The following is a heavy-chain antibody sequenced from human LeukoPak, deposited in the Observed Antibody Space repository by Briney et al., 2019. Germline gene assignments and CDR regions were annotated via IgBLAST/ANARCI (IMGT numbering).Heavy chain of an antibody. J-gene: IGHJ4*02. CDR3: AKDQGMVGRLFFFDY. Sequence: PGGSLRLSCAASGFTFSSYGMHWVRQAPGKGLEWVAFIRYDGSNKYYADSVKGRFTISRDNSKNTLYLQMNSLRAEDTAVYYCAKDQGMVGRLFFFDYWGQGTLVTVSS. CDR1: GFTFSSYG. V-gene: IGHV3-30*02. D-gene: IGHD2-15*01. CDR2: IRYDGSNK.